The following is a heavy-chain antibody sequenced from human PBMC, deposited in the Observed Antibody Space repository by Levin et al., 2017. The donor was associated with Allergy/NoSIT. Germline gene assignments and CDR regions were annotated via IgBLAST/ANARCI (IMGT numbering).Heavy chain of an antibody. J-gene: IGHJ6*02. CDR3: AKIDSHSGYGMNV. V-gene: IGHV5-51*01. D-gene: IGHD2-15*01. CDR1: GYIFISYC. CDR2: VYPADSDA. Sequence: GESLKISCQGSGYIFISYCIAFVRHIPCKGLEWMGSVYPADSDATYNPSFLGQVSISVDKSLKTAYLQWSRLKPSDTAMYYCAKIDSHSGYGMNVWGQGTTVTVSS.